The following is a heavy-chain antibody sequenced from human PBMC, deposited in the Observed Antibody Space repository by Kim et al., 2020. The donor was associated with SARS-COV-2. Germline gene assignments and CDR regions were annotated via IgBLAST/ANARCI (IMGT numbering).Heavy chain of an antibody. CDR2: IYYSGST. J-gene: IGHJ4*02. D-gene: IGHD5-18*01. CDR1: GGSISSSSYY. V-gene: IGHV4-39*01. Sequence: ETLSLTCTVSGGSISSSSYYWGWIRQPPGKGLEWIGSIYYSGSTYYNPSLKSRVTISVDTSKNQFSLKLSSVTAADTAVYYCARVVLRGIQLWSPGLGYGFDYWGQGTLVTVSS. CDR3: ARVVLRGIQLWSPGLGYGFDY.